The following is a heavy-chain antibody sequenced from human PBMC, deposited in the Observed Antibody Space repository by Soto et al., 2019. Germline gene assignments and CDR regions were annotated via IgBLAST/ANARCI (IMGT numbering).Heavy chain of an antibody. J-gene: IGHJ4*02. CDR3: ARVRGGPRGYGRMPIDY. CDR2: ISYDGSNK. Sequence: GGSLRLSCAASGFTFSSYAMHWVRQAPGKGLEWVSVISYDGSNKYYADSVKGRFTISRDNSKNTLYLQMNSLRAEDTAVYYCARVRGGPRGYGRMPIDYWGQGTLVTVSS. CDR1: GFTFSSYA. D-gene: IGHD5-18*01. V-gene: IGHV3-30-3*01.